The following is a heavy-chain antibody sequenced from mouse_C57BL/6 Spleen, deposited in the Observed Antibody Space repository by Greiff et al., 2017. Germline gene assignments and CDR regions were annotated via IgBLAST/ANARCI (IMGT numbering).Heavy chain of an antibody. Sequence: QVQLQQSGAELVKPGASVKISCKASGYAFSSYWMNWVKQRPGKGLEWIGQIYPGDGDTNYTGKFKGKATLTADKSSSTAYMQLSRLTSEDSAVXCYAREGMGYRWCFDVWGTGTTVTVSS. CDR1: GYAFSSYW. V-gene: IGHV1-80*01. CDR2: IYPGDGDT. CDR3: AREGMGYRWCFDV. J-gene: IGHJ1*03. D-gene: IGHD3-1*01.